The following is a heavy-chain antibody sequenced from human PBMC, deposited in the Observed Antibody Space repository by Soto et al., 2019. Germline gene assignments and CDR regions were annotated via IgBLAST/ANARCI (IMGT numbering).Heavy chain of an antibody. D-gene: IGHD3-10*01. V-gene: IGHV2-5*02. CDR2: IYWDDDK. J-gene: IGHJ4*02. Sequence: QITLKESGPTLVKPTQTLTLTCTFSGFSLSTSGVGVGWIRQPPGKALEWLALIYWDDDKRYSPSLKSRLTINKDTPKYQVVLTMTHIGPVDTSPYYCAHSGFYGSGSYRAYWGQGTLVTVSS. CDR3: AHSGFYGSGSYRAY. CDR1: GFSLSTSGVG.